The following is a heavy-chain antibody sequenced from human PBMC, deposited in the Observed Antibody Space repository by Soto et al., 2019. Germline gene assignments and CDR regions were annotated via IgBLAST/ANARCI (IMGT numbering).Heavy chain of an antibody. J-gene: IGHJ4*02. V-gene: IGHV3-30*03. CDR2: IYSDGSHQ. CDR3: ARDRRVIPDADMAY. D-gene: IGHD2-21*01. CDR1: GFTFSMYG. Sequence: QVQLVESGGGVVQPGSSLRLSCEASGFTFSMYGMHWVRQAPGKGLEWVGVIYSDGSHQYYGDSVKGRFTISRDNSNKMVYLRMTGLRLGVSAMYYCARDRRVIPDADMAYWGQGVLVNVSS.